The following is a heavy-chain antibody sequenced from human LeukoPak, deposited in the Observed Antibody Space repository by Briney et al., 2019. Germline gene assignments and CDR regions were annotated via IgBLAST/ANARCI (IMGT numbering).Heavy chain of an antibody. V-gene: IGHV1-69*05. CDR3: AREPKWELPPDY. D-gene: IGHD1-26*01. CDR2: IIPIFGTA. CDR1: GGTFSSYA. J-gene: IGHJ4*02. Sequence: GASVKVSCKASGGTFSSYAISWVRQAPGQGLEWMGRIIPIFGTANYAQKFQGRVTITTDESPSTAYMELSSLRSEDTAVYYCAREPKWELPPDYWGQGTLVTVSS.